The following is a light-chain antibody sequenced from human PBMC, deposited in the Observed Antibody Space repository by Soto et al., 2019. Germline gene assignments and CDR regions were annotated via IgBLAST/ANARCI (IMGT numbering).Light chain of an antibody. V-gene: IGLV2-14*01. Sequence: QSALTQPASVSGSPGQSITISCTGTSSDVGGYNYVSWYQQHPGKAPKLMIYEVSNRPSGVSNRFSGSKSGNTASLTISGLQAEDEDDYSCSSNTSSSTVVFGGGTKLTVL. CDR1: SSDVGGYNY. CDR2: EVS. J-gene: IGLJ2*01. CDR3: SSNTSSSTVV.